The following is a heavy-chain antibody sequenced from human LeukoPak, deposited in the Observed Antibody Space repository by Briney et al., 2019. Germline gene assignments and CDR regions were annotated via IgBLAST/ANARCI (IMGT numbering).Heavy chain of an antibody. CDR1: GYTFTSYG. CDR3: ARGQGSGSYFALDY. Sequence: ASVKVSCKASGYTFTSYGITWVRQAPGQGLEWMGWISPNNGNTNYAQKLQGRVTMTTDTSTTTAYMELTSLRSDDTAVYYCARGQGSGSYFALDYWGQGTLVTVSS. CDR2: ISPNNGNT. V-gene: IGHV1-18*01. J-gene: IGHJ4*02. D-gene: IGHD1-26*01.